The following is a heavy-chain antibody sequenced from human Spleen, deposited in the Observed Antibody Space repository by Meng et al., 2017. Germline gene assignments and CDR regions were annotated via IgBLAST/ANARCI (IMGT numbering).Heavy chain of an antibody. CDR2: MKSNVDGGTV. V-gene: IGHV3-15*01. CDR1: GIRFSDAW. CDR3: SGHVDY. Sequence: VQLVVSGGGLVKPGGSLRRSCAVSGIRFSDAWMIWARQAPGKGLEWVGRMKSNVDGGTVDYAAAVKGRFFISRDDSENTFYLQMNSLKTEDTAVYYCSGHVDYWGHGTLVTVSS. J-gene: IGHJ4*01.